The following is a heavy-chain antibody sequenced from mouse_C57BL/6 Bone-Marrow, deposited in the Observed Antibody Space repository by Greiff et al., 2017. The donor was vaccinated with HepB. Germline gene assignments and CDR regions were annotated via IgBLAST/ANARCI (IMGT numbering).Heavy chain of an antibody. D-gene: IGHD3-2*02. CDR1: GYTFTSYW. J-gene: IGHJ2*01. CDR3: AISKTAQAGFDY. Sequence: QVQLQQPGAELVKPGASVKLSCKASGYTFTSYWMHWVKQRPGQGLEWIGMIHPNSGSTNYNEKFKSKATLTVDKSSSTAYMQLSSLTSEDSAVYYCAISKTAQAGFDYWGQGTTLTVSS. V-gene: IGHV1-64*01. CDR2: IHPNSGST.